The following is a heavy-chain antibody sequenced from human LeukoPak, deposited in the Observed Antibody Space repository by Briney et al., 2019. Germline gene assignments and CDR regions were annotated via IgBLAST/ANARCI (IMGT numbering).Heavy chain of an antibody. D-gene: IGHD3-22*01. V-gene: IGHV1-2*02. Sequence: GASVKVSCKASGYTFTGYFMHWVRQAPGQGLELMGWINPNSGGTNYAQKFQGRVTMTRDTSISTAYMELSSLRSDDTAVYYCARLSFTMIVVVDDYWGQGTLVTVSS. CDR1: GYTFTGYF. CDR3: ARLSFTMIVVVDDY. CDR2: INPNSGGT. J-gene: IGHJ4*02.